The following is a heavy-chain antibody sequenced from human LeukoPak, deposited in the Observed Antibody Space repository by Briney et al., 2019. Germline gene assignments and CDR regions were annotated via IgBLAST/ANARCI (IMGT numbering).Heavy chain of an antibody. V-gene: IGHV3-21*01. J-gene: IGHJ3*02. CDR3: ARGSYGDGAFDI. CDR1: GFTFSSYN. D-gene: IGHD4-17*01. Sequence: PGGSLRLSCAASGFTFSSYNMNWVRQAPGKGLEWVSSISSSSSYIYYADSVKGRFTISRDNAKNSLYLQMNSLRAEDTAVYYCARGSYGDGAFDIWGQGTMVTVSS. CDR2: ISSSSSYI.